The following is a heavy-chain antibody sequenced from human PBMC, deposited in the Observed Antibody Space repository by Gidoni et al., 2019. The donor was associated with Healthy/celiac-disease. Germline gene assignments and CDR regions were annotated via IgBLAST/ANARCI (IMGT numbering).Heavy chain of an antibody. D-gene: IGHD2-15*01. CDR3: ARHALPSSEPKYCSGGSCYSGDNYYYYYGMDV. J-gene: IGHJ6*02. CDR2: IYPGDSDT. V-gene: IGHV5-51*01. CDR1: GYSFTSYW. Sequence: EVQLVQSGAEVTKPGESLKISCKGSGYSFTSYWIGWVRQMPGKGLEWRGIIYPGDSDTRYSPSVQGQVTISADKSISTADLQWSSLKASDTAMYYCARHALPSSEPKYCSGGSCYSGDNYYYYYGMDVWGQGTTVTVSS.